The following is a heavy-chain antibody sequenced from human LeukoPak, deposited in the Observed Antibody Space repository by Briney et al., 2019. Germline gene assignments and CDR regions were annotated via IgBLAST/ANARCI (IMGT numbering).Heavy chain of an antibody. J-gene: IGHJ4*02. V-gene: IGHV3-74*01. CDR1: GFTFSNNW. CDR2: INSDGSIT. Sequence: PGGSLRLSCAASGFTFSNNWMHWVRQVPGKGLVWVSRINSDGSITTYADSVKGRFTISRDNAKNTLYLQMNSLRAEDTAVYYCAKEDGRYSSSWYYFDYWGQGTLVTVSS. D-gene: IGHD6-13*01. CDR3: AKEDGRYSSSWYYFDY.